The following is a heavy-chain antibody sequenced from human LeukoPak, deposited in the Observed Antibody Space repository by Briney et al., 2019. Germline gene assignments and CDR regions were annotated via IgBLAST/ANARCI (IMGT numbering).Heavy chain of an antibody. CDR1: GGTFSSYA. D-gene: IGHD6-6*01. CDR3: ARATGIAARLFSRYYYYMDV. J-gene: IGHJ6*03. CDR2: IIPIFGTA. V-gene: IGHV1-69*05. Sequence: WASVKLSCKASGGTFSSYAISWVRQAPGQGLEWMGGIIPIFGTANYARKFQGRVTITTDESTSTAYMELSSLRSEDTAMYYCARATGIAARLFSRYYYYMDVWGKGTTVTVSS.